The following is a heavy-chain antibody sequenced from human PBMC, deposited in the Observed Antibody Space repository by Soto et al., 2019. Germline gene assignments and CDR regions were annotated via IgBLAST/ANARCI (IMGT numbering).Heavy chain of an antibody. CDR2: ISGSGGST. CDR1: GFTFSSYA. J-gene: IGHJ6*02. D-gene: IGHD3-3*01. Sequence: GGSLRLSCAASGFTFSSYAMSWVRQAPGKGLEWVSAISGSGGSTYYADSVKGRFTISRDNSKNTLYLQMNSLRAEDTAVYYCAKDNKHVLRFSVGYYYGMDVWGQGTTVTVSS. V-gene: IGHV3-23*01. CDR3: AKDNKHVLRFSVGYYYGMDV.